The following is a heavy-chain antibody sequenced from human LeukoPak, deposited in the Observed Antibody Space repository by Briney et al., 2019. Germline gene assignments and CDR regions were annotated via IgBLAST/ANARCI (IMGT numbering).Heavy chain of an antibody. D-gene: IGHD6-6*01. V-gene: IGHV4-4*07. CDR2: IYSSGSI. CDR1: GDSISSYY. CDR3: AREGDSSSSGNHWFGP. Sequence: SETLSLTCSVSGDSISSYYWSWIRQPAGKGLEWIGRIYSSGSINYNASLKSRVTMSVDTSKNQFSLKLSSVTAADTAVYYCAREGDSSSSGNHWFGPWGQGALVTVSS. J-gene: IGHJ5*02.